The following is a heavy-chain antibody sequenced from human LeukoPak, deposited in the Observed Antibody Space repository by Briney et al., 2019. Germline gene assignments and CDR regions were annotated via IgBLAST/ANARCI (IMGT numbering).Heavy chain of an antibody. CDR1: GYTFTRYY. Sequence: ASVKVSCKASGYTFTRYYMHWVRQAPGQGLEWRGMINPSGGSTSYAQKFQGRVTMTTDTSTSTAYMELRSLRSDDAAAYYCARTLYCSSTSCYLFDYWGQGTLVTVSS. CDR2: INPSGGST. V-gene: IGHV1-46*01. J-gene: IGHJ4*02. D-gene: IGHD2-2*01. CDR3: ARTLYCSSTSCYLFDY.